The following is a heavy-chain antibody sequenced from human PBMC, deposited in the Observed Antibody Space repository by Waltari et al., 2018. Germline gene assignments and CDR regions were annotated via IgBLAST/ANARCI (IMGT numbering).Heavy chain of an antibody. CDR2: ISSDGTND. D-gene: IGHD6-13*01. Sequence: QVQLMESGGGVVHPGRSLRLSCAASGFTFSNFPIHWVRQAPGKGLGWVSVISSDGTNDHSADSLKGRLTISRDNSKNTLYLEMNSLRGDATAVYFCAREVGSSWPLAYWGQGPLVTVSS. CDR1: GFTFSNFP. J-gene: IGHJ4*02. V-gene: IGHV3-30*01. CDR3: AREVGSSWPLAY.